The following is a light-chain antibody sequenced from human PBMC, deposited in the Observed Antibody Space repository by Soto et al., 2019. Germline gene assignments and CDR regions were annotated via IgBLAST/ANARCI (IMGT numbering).Light chain of an antibody. J-gene: IGKJ1*01. V-gene: IGKV3-20*01. CDR1: QSVSSSY. CDR2: GTS. CDR3: QQYVSSSWT. Sequence: EIVLTQSPGTLSLSPGERATLSCRASQSVSSSYLAWYQQKPGQAPRPLIYGTSSRATAIPDRFGGSGSGTDFTLTISRLEPEDFAVYYCQQYVSSSWTFGQGTK.